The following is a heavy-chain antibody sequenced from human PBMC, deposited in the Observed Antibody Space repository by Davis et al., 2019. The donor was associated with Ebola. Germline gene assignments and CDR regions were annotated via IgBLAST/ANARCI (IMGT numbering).Heavy chain of an antibody. J-gene: IGHJ4*02. Sequence: GGSLRLSCAVSGFTVSSNYMSWVRQAPGKGLEWVSVIYGGGSTYYADSVKGRFTISRDNSKNTLYLQMNSLRAEDTAVYYCARGWELPRIYFDYWGQGTLVTVSS. CDR1: GFTVSSNY. CDR2: IYGGGST. D-gene: IGHD1-26*01. V-gene: IGHV3-53*01. CDR3: ARGWELPRIYFDY.